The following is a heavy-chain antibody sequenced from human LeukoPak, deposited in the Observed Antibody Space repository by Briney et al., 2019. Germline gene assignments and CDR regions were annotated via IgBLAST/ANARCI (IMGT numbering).Heavy chain of an antibody. D-gene: IGHD3-22*01. Sequence: GGSLRLSCEGSAFIFSGHWMNWVRQTPGKGLEWVASIKEDGSERQYVDSVKGRFSISRDNTKGSLFLQLNSLRAEDTAVYYCATGPSSGYYTDYWGQGTLVTVSS. CDR1: AFIFSGHW. CDR2: IKEDGSER. J-gene: IGHJ4*02. V-gene: IGHV3-7*03. CDR3: ATGPSSGYYTDY.